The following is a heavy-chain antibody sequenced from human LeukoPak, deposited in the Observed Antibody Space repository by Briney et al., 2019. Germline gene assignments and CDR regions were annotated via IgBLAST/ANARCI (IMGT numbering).Heavy chain of an antibody. J-gene: IGHJ4*02. Sequence: ASVKVSCKASGYTFTGYYMHWVRQAPGQGLEWMGWINPNSGGTNYAQKFQGRVTMTRGTSISTAYMELSRLRSDDTAVYYCARGNYYDSSGYYLDPPVYWGQGTLVTVSS. V-gene: IGHV1-2*02. CDR3: ARGNYYDSSGYYLDPPVY. D-gene: IGHD3-22*01. CDR1: GYTFTGYY. CDR2: INPNSGGT.